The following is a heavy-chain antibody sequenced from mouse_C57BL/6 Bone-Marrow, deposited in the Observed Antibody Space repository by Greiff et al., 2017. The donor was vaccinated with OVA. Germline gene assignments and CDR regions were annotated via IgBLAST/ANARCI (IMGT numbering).Heavy chain of an antibody. J-gene: IGHJ2*01. CDR3: ARQGCYYYPHFDY. V-gene: IGHV1-53*01. CDR2: INPSNGGT. Sequence: QVQLKQPGTELVKPGASVKLSCKASGYTFTSYWMHWVKQRPGQGLEWIGNINPSNGGTNYNEKFKSKATLTVDKSSSTAYMQLSSLTSEDSAVYYCARQGCYYYPHFDYWGQGTTLTVSS. CDR1: GYTFTSYW. D-gene: IGHD1-1*01.